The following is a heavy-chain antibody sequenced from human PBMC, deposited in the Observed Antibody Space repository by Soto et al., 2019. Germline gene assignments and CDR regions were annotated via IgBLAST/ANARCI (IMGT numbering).Heavy chain of an antibody. V-gene: IGHV4-30-4*01. CDR2: IYYSGST. CDR3: ARGTVVDATTRMFPMIDY. Sequence: SETLSLTCTVSGGSISSGDYYWSWIRQPPGKGLEWIGYIYYSGSTYYNPSLKSRVTISVDTSKNQFSLKLSSVTAADTAVYYCARGTVVDATTRMFPMIDYLGQGTLGTGSS. D-gene: IGHD2-15*01. CDR1: GGSISSGDYY. J-gene: IGHJ4*02.